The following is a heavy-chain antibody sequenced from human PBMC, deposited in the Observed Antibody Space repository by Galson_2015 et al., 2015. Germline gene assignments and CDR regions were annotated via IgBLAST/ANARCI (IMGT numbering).Heavy chain of an antibody. V-gene: IGHV3-33*01. CDR3: ARFRGSDEKGYFDY. CDR1: GFTFSSYS. D-gene: IGHD6-19*01. Sequence: SLRLSCAGSGFTFSSYSMHWVRQAPGKGLEWVAVIWYDGSNKYYADSVKGRFTISRDNSKNTLYLQLNSLRAEDTAVYYCARFRGSDEKGYFDYWGQGTLVTVSS. J-gene: IGHJ4*02. CDR2: IWYDGSNK.